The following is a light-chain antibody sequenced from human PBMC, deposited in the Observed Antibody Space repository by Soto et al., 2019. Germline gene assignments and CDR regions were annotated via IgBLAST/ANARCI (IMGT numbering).Light chain of an antibody. J-gene: IGKJ4*01. V-gene: IGKV3-11*01. Sequence: EIVLTQSPATLSLSPGERATLSCRASQSVSSYLAWYQQKPGQAPRLLIYDASNRATGTPARFSGSGSGTDFTLTISSLESEDFAVYYCQQRSNWPLTFGGGTKVEVK. CDR2: DAS. CDR1: QSVSSY. CDR3: QQRSNWPLT.